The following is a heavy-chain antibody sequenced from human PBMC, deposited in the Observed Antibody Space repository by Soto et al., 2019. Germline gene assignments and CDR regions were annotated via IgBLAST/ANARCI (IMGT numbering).Heavy chain of an antibody. CDR2: IIPIFGTA. CDR1: GGHFSSYA. V-gene: IGHV1-69*13. J-gene: IGHJ6*01. D-gene: IGHD3-16*01. CDR3: ATHSTAANRDGGDGMGV. Sequence: PVKVSCKASGGHFSSYAISWVRQAPGQGLEWMGGIIPIFGTANYAQKFQGRVTITADEFMSTAYMELSRLRSEDTAVYYCATHSTAANRDGGDGMGVWGRGTTFTVS.